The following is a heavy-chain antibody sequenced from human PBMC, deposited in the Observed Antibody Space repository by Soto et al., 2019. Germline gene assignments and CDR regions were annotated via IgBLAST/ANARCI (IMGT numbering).Heavy chain of an antibody. J-gene: IGHJ6*02. Sequence: EVQLVESGGGLVKPGGSLRLSCAASGFTFSSYSMKWVRQAPGKGLEWVSSISSSSSYIYYADSVKGRFTISRDNAKNSLYLQMNSLRAEDTAVDYCARDFTYYYYYGMDVWGQGTTVTVSS. CDR1: GFTFSSYS. CDR3: ARDFTYYYYYGMDV. CDR2: ISSSSSYI. V-gene: IGHV3-21*01. D-gene: IGHD3-16*01.